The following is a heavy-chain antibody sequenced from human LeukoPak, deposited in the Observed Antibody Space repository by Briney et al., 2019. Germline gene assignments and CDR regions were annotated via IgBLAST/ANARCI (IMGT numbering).Heavy chain of an antibody. CDR2: INPNSGDT. Sequence: ASVKVSCKVSGYTLTELSMHWVRHAPGQGLEWMGWINPNSGDTHYAQKFQGRVTMTRDTSISTAYMELSRLRSDETAVYYCARTYYYGSGSYSEGAFNIWGQGTMVTVSS. CDR1: GYTLTELS. J-gene: IGHJ3*02. CDR3: ARTYYYGSGSYSEGAFNI. V-gene: IGHV1-2*02. D-gene: IGHD3-10*01.